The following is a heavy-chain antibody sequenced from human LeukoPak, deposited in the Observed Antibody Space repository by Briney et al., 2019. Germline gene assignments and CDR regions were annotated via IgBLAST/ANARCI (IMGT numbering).Heavy chain of an antibody. Sequence: SQTLSLTSAISGDSVSSKSAAWNWIRQSPSRGLEWLGRTYYRSKWYNDYAVSVKSRITINPVTSKTQFSLQLNAVTREDTAVYYCARSSTSWPTRPFDPWGQGTLVTVSS. CDR1: GDSVSSKSAA. CDR2: TYYRSKWYN. J-gene: IGHJ5*02. CDR3: ARSSTSWPTRPFDP. V-gene: IGHV6-1*01. D-gene: IGHD2-2*01.